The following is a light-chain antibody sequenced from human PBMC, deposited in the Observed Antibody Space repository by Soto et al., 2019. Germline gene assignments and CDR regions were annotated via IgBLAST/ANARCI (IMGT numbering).Light chain of an antibody. CDR1: RSDVCGYDY. CDR2: DVI. J-gene: IGLJ1*01. Sequence: QSVLTQPRSVSGSPGQSVSISCTGARSDVCGYDYVSWYQQHPDKAPKVIIYDVIKRPSGVPDRFSGSKSGNTASLTISGVQSDDEADYYCCSYAGSYSYVFGPGTKLTVL. CDR3: CSYAGSYSYV. V-gene: IGLV2-11*01.